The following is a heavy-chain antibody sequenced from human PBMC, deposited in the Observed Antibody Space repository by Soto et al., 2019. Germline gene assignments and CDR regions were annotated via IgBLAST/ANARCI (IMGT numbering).Heavy chain of an antibody. Sequence: SLRLSCAASGFTFSSYGMHWVRRAPGKVLEWVAVISYDGSNKYYADAVKGRFTISRDNSKNTLYMQMNSLRAEDTAVYYCAKDRGYCTTGVCYYADYWGQG. CDR3: AKDRGYCTTGVCYYADY. D-gene: IGHD2-8*01. V-gene: IGHV3-30*18. J-gene: IGHJ4*02. CDR1: GFTFSSYG. CDR2: ISYDGSNK.